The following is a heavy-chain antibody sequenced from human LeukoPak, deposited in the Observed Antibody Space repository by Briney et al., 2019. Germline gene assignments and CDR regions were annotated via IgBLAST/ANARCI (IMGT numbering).Heavy chain of an antibody. Sequence: SQTLSLTCAVSGGSISSGGYSWSWIRQPPGKGLEWIGYIYHSGSTYYNPSLKSRVTISVDRSKNQFSLKLSSVTAADTAVYYCARGSVGFDPWGQGTPVTVSS. V-gene: IGHV4-30-2*01. CDR2: IYHSGST. CDR3: ARGSVGFDP. CDR1: GGSISSGGYS. J-gene: IGHJ5*02.